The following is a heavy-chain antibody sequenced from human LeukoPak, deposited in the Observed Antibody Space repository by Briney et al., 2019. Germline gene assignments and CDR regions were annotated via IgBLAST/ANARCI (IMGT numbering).Heavy chain of an antibody. CDR2: IIGSGGST. Sequence: PGGSLRLSCTASGFTFTSYAMSWVRRAPGQGLEWVSTIIGSGGSTYYADSVKGRFTISRDNAKNSLYLQMNSLRAEDTAVYYWQRQAYDILTGYYGGEYYFDYWGQGTLVTVSS. V-gene: IGHV3-23*01. D-gene: IGHD3-9*01. J-gene: IGHJ4*02. CDR3: QRQAYDILTGYYGGEYYFDY. CDR1: GFTFTSYA.